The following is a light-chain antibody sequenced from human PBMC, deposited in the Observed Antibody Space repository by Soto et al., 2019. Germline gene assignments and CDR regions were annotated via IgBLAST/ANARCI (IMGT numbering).Light chain of an antibody. V-gene: IGKV3-15*01. CDR2: GAS. CDR3: QQYNKWPQT. J-gene: IGKJ5*01. Sequence: MTQSPATLSVTPGERATLSCRASQSVSSNLAWYQQKPGQAPRLLIHGASTRATGIPARSSGVGSGTEFTLTISSLQSEDFAVYYCQQYNKWPQTFGQGTRLEIK. CDR1: QSVSSN.